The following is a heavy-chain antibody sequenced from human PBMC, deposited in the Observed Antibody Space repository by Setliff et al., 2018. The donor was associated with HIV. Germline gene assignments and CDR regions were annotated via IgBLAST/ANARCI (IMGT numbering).Heavy chain of an antibody. D-gene: IGHD1-1*01. CDR3: ARGPTRFYFDY. CDR1: GGSISSYY. J-gene: IGHJ4*02. CDR2: ISYSGST. Sequence: TSETLSLTCTVSGGSISSYYWSWIRQPPGKGLEWIGYISYSGSTNYNPSLKSRVTILVDTSKNHFSLKLTSVTAADTAVYYCARGPTRFYFDYWGQGTLVT. V-gene: IGHV4-59*13.